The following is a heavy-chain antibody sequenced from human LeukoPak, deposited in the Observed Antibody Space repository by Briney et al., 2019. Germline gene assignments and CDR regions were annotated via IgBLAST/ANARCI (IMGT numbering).Heavy chain of an antibody. D-gene: IGHD2-2*01. Sequence: ASVKVSCKASGYTFTGYYMHWVRQAPGQGLEWMGWINPNSGGTNYAQKFQGGVTMTRDTSISTAYMELSRLRSDDTAVYYCARGFQLLSPLDYWGQGTLVTVSS. CDR3: ARGFQLLSPLDY. CDR2: INPNSGGT. V-gene: IGHV1-2*02. J-gene: IGHJ4*02. CDR1: GYTFTGYY.